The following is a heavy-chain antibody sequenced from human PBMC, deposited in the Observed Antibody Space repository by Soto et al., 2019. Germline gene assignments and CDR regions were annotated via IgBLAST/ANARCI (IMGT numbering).Heavy chain of an antibody. CDR1: GGSMSKFY. CDR3: VRDVSKTLRVCFDP. V-gene: IGHV4-4*07. Sequence: SETLSLTCSVSGGSMSKFYWSWIRKTAGKGLEWMGRVYATGTSDYNPSLRSRIAMSVDISKKTFSLRLRSVTAADTGVYYCVRDVSKTLRVCFDPWGQGRLVTVSS. D-gene: IGHD4-17*01. J-gene: IGHJ5*02. CDR2: VYATGTS.